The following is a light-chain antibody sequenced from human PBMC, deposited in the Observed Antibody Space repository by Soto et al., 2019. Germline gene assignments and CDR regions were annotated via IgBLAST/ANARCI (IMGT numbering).Light chain of an antibody. J-gene: IGKJ3*01. V-gene: IGKV3-15*01. CDR3: QQYNQWPGT. CDR1: QSVSSN. Sequence: EIVLTQSPATLSVSPGERATLSCRASQSVSSNLAWYQQKPGQAPRLLIHGAFTRATGIPARFSGSGSGTEFTLTINSLQSEDFAVYYCQQYNQWPGTFGPGTKVDIK. CDR2: GAF.